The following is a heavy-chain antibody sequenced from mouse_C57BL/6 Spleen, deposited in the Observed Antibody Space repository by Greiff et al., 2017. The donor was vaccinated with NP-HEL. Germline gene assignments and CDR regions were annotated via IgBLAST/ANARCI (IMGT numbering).Heavy chain of an antibody. CDR2: IHPNSGST. CDR1: GYTFTSYW. J-gene: IGHJ4*01. V-gene: IGHV1-64*01. Sequence: QVQLKQPGAELVKPGASVKLSCKASGYTFTSYWMHWVKQRPGQGLEWIGMIHPNSGSTNYNEKFKSKATLTVDKSSSTAYMQLSSLTSEDSAVYYCATYYYGSRDYAMDYWGQGTSVTVSS. CDR3: ATYYYGSRDYAMDY. D-gene: IGHD1-1*01.